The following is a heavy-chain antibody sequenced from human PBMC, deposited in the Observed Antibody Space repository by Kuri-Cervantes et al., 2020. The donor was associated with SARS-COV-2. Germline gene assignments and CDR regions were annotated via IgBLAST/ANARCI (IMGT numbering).Heavy chain of an antibody. CDR2: INHSGST. Sequence: GSLRLSCAVYGGSFSDYHWNWIRQPPGKGLEWIGEINHSGSTSYNPSLKSRVTISVDTSKNQFSLKLSSVTAADTAVYYCARLSIYDSSGYTDDYWGQGTLVTVSS. D-gene: IGHD3-22*01. V-gene: IGHV4-34*01. CDR3: ARLSIYDSSGYTDDY. CDR1: GGSFSDYH. J-gene: IGHJ4*02.